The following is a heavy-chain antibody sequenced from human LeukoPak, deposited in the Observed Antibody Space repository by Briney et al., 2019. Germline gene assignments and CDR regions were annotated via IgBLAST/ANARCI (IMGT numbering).Heavy chain of an antibody. CDR2: MNPNSGNT. CDR1: GYTFTSYD. J-gene: IGHJ5*02. Sequence: ASVKVSCKASGYTFTSYDINWVRQATGQGLEWMGWMNPNSGNTGYAQKFQGRVTMTRNTSISTAYMELSSLRSEDTAVYYCAREVIVVVPAAGFDPWGQGTLVTVSS. CDR3: AREVIVVVPAAGFDP. D-gene: IGHD2-2*01. V-gene: IGHV1-8*01.